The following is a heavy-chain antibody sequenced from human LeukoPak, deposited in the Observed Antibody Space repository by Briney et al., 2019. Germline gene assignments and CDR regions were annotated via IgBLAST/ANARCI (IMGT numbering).Heavy chain of an antibody. V-gene: IGHV4-30-2*01. Sequence: SETLSLTCTVSGGSISSGGYCWSWIRQPPGKGLEWIGYIYHSGSTYYNPSLKSRVTISVDRSKNQFSLKLSSVTAADTAVYYCASATTYYYGSGSYSYAFDIWGQGTMVTVSS. CDR2: IYHSGST. CDR1: GGSISSGGYC. D-gene: IGHD3-10*01. J-gene: IGHJ3*02. CDR3: ASATTYYYGSGSYSYAFDI.